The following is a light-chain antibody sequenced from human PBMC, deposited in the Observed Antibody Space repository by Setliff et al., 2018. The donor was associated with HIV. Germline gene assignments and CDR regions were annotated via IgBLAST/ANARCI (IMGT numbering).Light chain of an antibody. V-gene: IGLV2-14*03. CDR1: SNDVGGYNY. Sequence: QSALTQPASVSGSPGQSITISCTGTSNDVGGYNYVAWYQEHPGKAPKLMIYDVSNRPSGVSNRFSGSKSGSTASLTISGLLAEDESDYYCSSYTGSGTLVFGGGTKVTV. CDR2: DVS. CDR3: SSYTGSGTLV. J-gene: IGLJ1*01.